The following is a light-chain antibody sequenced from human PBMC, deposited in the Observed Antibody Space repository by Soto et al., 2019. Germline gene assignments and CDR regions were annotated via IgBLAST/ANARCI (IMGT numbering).Light chain of an antibody. CDR1: QSISSY. CDR2: AAS. CDR3: QQSFIAPWT. Sequence: IQLTQSPSSLSASVGDRVTITFRASQSISSYLNWYQQKPGKVPKLLIYAASTLQSGVPSRFSGSGSGTDFTLTLSSLQAEDSATYYCQQSFIAPWTFGQGTKVDI. J-gene: IGKJ1*01. V-gene: IGKV1-39*01.